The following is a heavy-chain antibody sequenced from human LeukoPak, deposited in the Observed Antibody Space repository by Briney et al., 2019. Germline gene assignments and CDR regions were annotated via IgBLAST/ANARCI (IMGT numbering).Heavy chain of an antibody. CDR3: AKDTCSSTSCYTAPDAFDI. Sequence: GGSLRLSCAASGFTFNTYGMHWVRQAPGKGLEWMAVIWYDGSNENYADSVKGRFTISRDNSKNTLYLQMNSLRAEDTAVYYCAKDTCSSTSCYTAPDAFDIWGQGTMVTVSS. D-gene: IGHD2-2*02. CDR2: IWYDGSNE. J-gene: IGHJ3*02. CDR1: GFTFNTYG. V-gene: IGHV3-33*06.